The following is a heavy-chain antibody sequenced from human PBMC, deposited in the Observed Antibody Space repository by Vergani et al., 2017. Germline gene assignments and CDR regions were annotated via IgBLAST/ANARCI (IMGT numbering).Heavy chain of an antibody. CDR1: GFTFSSYA. CDR2: ISGSGGST. Sequence: EVQLLESGGGLVQPGGSLRLSCAASGFTFSSYAMSWVRQAPGKGREWVSAISGSGGSTYYADSVKGRFTISRDNSKNTLYLQMNSLRAEDTAVYYCAKDVYSNYVRIDYWGQGTLVTVSS. CDR3: AKDVYSNYVRIDY. V-gene: IGHV3-23*01. D-gene: IGHD4-11*01. J-gene: IGHJ4*02.